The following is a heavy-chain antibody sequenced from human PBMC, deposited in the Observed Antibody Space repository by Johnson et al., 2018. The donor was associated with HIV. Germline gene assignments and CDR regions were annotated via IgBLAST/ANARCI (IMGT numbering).Heavy chain of an antibody. D-gene: IGHD3-3*01. V-gene: IGHV3-13*01. J-gene: IGHJ3*02. CDR2: IGTAGNT. CDR1: GFTFSSYD. Sequence: VQLVESGGGLVQPGGSLRLSCAASGFTFSSYDMHWVRQATGKGLEWVSAIGTAGNTYYPGSVKGRFTISRENAKNTLYLQMNGLRADDTAIYYCALTESRFLEWLFRAFDIWGQWTMVTVSS. CDR3: ALTESRFLEWLFRAFDI.